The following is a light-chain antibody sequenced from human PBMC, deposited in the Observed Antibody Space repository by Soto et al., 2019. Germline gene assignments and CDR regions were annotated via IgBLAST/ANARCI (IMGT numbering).Light chain of an antibody. CDR3: QTWGTGIHEI. V-gene: IGLV4-69*01. CDR2: LDSDGRH. Sequence: QLVLTQSPSASASLGASVKLTCTLSSGRYTYIIAWHQQQPGRGPRYLLSLDSDGRHNKGAGIPDRFSGSSSGAERYLTISSLQSEHEADYYCQTWGTGIHEIFGGGTKLTVL. J-gene: IGLJ2*01. CDR1: SGRYTYI.